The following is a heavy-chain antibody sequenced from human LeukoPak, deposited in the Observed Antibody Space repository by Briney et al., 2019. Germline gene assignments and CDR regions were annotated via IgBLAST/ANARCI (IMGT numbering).Heavy chain of an antibody. V-gene: IGHV5-51*01. D-gene: IGHD3-22*01. CDR2: IYPGDSDT. J-gene: IGHJ4*02. CDR3: ARLPDYYDSSGYLDY. Sequence: GESLKISCKGSGYSFTSYWIGWVRQMPGKGLEWMGIIYPGDSDTRYSPSFQGQVTISADKSISTAYLQWSSLRASDTAMYYCARLPDYYDSSGYLDYWGQGTLVTVSS. CDR1: GYSFTSYW.